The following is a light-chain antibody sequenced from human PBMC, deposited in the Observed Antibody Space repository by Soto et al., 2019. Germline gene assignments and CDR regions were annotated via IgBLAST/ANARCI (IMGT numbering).Light chain of an antibody. J-gene: IGLJ1*01. V-gene: IGLV2-8*01. CDR3: SSFAGSNNFPYV. Sequence: QSALAQPASVSGSPGQSITISCTGTSSDFGGYNYVSWYQQYPGKVPKLLIYEINKRPSGVPDRFSGSKSGNTASLTVSGLQAEDEADYYCSSFAGSNNFPYVFGTGTKVTVL. CDR1: SSDFGGYNY. CDR2: EIN.